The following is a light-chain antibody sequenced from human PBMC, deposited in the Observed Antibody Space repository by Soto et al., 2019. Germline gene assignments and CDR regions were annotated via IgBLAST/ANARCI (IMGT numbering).Light chain of an antibody. V-gene: IGLV2-14*01. CDR2: DVS. Sequence: QSALTQPASVSGSPGQSITISCTGTRSDVGGYNYVSWYKQRPGKAPKLVIYDVSHRPSGVSNRFFGSKSGNTASLIISGLQAEDEADYYCFSYSTSRARIFGGGTK. CDR3: FSYSTSRARI. J-gene: IGLJ2*01. CDR1: RSDVGGYNY.